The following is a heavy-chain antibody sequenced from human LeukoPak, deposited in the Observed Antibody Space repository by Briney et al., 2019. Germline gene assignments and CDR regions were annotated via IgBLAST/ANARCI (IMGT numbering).Heavy chain of an antibody. CDR1: GGSISSRSYY. Sequence: PSETLSLTCTVSGGSISSRSYYWGWIRQPPGKGLEWIGSIYYSGSTYYNPSLKSRVTISVDTSKNQFSLKLSSVTAADTAVYYCARRSYGDYYYYYYMDVWGKGTTVTVSS. J-gene: IGHJ6*03. CDR3: ARRSYGDYYYYYYMDV. V-gene: IGHV4-39*01. CDR2: IYYSGST. D-gene: IGHD5-18*01.